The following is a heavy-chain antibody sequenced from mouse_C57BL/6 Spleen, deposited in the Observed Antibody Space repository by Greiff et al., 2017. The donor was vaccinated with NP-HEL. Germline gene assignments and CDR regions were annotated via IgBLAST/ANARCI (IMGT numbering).Heavy chain of an antibody. Sequence: VKLVESGPGLVQPSQSLSITCTVSGFSLTSYGVHWVRQSPGKGLEWLGLIWSGGSTDYNSAFISRLSFSQDNSKSQVFFKMNSRQADDTAKYYGARRGATVVAQYCYAMDYWGQGTSVTVSS. CDR1: GFSLTSYG. CDR3: ARRGATVVAQYCYAMDY. D-gene: IGHD1-1*01. V-gene: IGHV2-2*01. J-gene: IGHJ4*01. CDR2: IWSGGST.